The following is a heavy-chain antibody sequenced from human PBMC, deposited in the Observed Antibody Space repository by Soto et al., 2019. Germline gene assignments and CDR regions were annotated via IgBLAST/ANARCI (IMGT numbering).Heavy chain of an antibody. CDR3: ASNSDATTLNYYYYYMDV. CDR1: GGTFSSYT. V-gene: IGHV1-69*02. CDR2: IIPILGIA. Sequence: SVKVSCKASGGTFSSYTISWVRQAPGQGLEWMGRIIPILGIANYAQKFQGRVTITADKSTSTAYMELSRLRSEDTAVYYCASNSDATTLNYYYYYMDVWGKGTTVTVSS. J-gene: IGHJ6*03. D-gene: IGHD2-21*02.